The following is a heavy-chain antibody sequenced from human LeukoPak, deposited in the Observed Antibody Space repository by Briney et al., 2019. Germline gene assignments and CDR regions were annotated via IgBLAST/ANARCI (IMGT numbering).Heavy chain of an antibody. CDR2: IYYSGST. J-gene: IGHJ3*02. D-gene: IGHD3-16*02. V-gene: IGHV4-39*07. Sequence: PSQTLSLTCTVSGGSISSGDYYWSWIRQPPGKGLEWIGSIYYSGSTYYNPSLKSRVTISVDTSKNQFSLKLSSVTAADTAVYYCAISIMITFGGVIVAASDAFDIWGQGTMVTVSS. CDR1: GGSISSGDYY. CDR3: AISIMITFGGVIVAASDAFDI.